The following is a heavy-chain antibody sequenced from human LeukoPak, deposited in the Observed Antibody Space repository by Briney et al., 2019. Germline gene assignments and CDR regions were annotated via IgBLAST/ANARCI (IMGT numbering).Heavy chain of an antibody. CDR2: MNSDGSNT. J-gene: IGHJ2*01. CDR3: AREAAAIGAWYFDF. CDR1: GFTLSNYW. Sequence: GGSLRLSCAASGFTLSNYWMHWVRQAPGKGLVWVSRMNSDGSNTAYADSVKGRFTISRDNAKSTLYLQMNSLRAEDTAVYFRAREAAAIGAWYFDFWGRGTLVSVSS. D-gene: IGHD4/OR15-4a*01. V-gene: IGHV3-74*01.